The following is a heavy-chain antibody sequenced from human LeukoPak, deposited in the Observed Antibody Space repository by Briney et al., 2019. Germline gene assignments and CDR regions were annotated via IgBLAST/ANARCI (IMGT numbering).Heavy chain of an antibody. Sequence: SGPTLVNPTQTLTLTCTFSGFSLTTSGVGVGWIRQPPGTALAWLALIYWDDDKRYSPSLKSRLTITKDTSKNQVVLTMTNMDPVDTATYYCAHRQQWLPTFDYWGQGTLVTVSS. D-gene: IGHD6-19*01. CDR2: IYWDDDK. CDR1: GFSLTTSGVG. V-gene: IGHV2-5*02. J-gene: IGHJ4*02. CDR3: AHRQQWLPTFDY.